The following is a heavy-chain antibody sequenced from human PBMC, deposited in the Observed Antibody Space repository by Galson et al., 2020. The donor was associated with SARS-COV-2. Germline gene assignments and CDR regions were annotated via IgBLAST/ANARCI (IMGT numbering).Heavy chain of an antibody. Sequence: GGSLRLSCAASGFTFSSYAMHWVRQAPGKGLEWVAVISYDGSNKYYADSVKGRFTISRDNSKNTLYLQMNSLRAEDTAVYYCARLYTIFGVVKTPRGMDVWGQGTTVTVSS. D-gene: IGHD3-3*01. CDR1: GFTFSSYA. CDR2: ISYDGSNK. CDR3: ARLYTIFGVVKTPRGMDV. V-gene: IGHV3-30-3*01. J-gene: IGHJ6*02.